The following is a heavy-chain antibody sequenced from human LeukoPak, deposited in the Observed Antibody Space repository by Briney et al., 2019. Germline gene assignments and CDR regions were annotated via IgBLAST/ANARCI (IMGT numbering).Heavy chain of an antibody. Sequence: SETLSLTCAVYGGSFSGYYWSWIRQSPGKGLEWIGEINHSGSTNYNPSLKSRVTISVDTSKNQFSLKLSSVTAADTAVYYCARARVYYDSSGSDFDYWGQGTLVTVSS. CDR2: INHSGST. CDR3: ARARVYYDSSGSDFDY. CDR1: GGSFSGYY. D-gene: IGHD3-22*01. V-gene: IGHV4-34*01. J-gene: IGHJ4*02.